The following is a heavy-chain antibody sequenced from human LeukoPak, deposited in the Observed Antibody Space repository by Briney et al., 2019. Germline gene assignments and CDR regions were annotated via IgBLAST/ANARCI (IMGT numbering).Heavy chain of an antibody. Sequence: GGSLRLSCAASGFTFINYWMSWVRQAPGKGLEWVAIIRQDGSEKYYVDSVKARFTISRDNAKNSPYMQMNSLRAEDAAVYYCTSDNWYIDYWGQGNLVTASS. CDR1: GFTFINYW. CDR3: TSDNWYIDY. CDR2: IRQDGSEK. V-gene: IGHV3-7*01. J-gene: IGHJ4*02.